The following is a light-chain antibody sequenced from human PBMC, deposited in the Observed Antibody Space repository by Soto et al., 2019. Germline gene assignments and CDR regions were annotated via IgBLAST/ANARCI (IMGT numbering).Light chain of an antibody. J-gene: IGLJ1*01. CDR1: SSYVGGDNY. Sequence: QSALTQPASVSGSPGQSITISCTGTSSYVGGDNYVSWYQQHQGKAPKLLIYEVSDRPSGVSNRFSGSKSGNTASLTISGLQVEDEADYYCSSYTSSSSHDIGTRTHFTVL. CDR3: SSYTSSSSHD. V-gene: IGLV2-14*01. CDR2: EVS.